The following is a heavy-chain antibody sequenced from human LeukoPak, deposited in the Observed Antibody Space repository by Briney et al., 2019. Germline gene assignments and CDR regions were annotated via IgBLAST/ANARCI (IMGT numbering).Heavy chain of an antibody. D-gene: IGHD2-2*01. Sequence: TPGGSLRLSCSASGFTFSNYKMNWVRQAPGKGLEWVSSISSSSSYIYYADSMKGRFTVSRDNAKNSLFLQMNSLRAEDTAVYYCARERLVVVGDAYYYYGMDVWGQGTTVTVSS. CDR1: GFTFSNYK. J-gene: IGHJ6*02. V-gene: IGHV3-21*01. CDR3: ARERLVVVGDAYYYYGMDV. CDR2: ISSSSSYI.